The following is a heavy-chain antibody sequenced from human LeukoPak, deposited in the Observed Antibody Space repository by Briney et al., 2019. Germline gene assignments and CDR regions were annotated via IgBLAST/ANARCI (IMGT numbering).Heavy chain of an antibody. D-gene: IGHD2-15*01. Sequence: PSETLSLTCTVSGGSISSYYWSWIRQPPGKGLEWIGYIYYSGSTNYNPSLKSRVTISVDTSKNQFSLKLSSVTAADTAVYYCATIPLCSGGSCYTRRDYWGQGTLVTVSS. J-gene: IGHJ4*02. V-gene: IGHV4-59*01. CDR3: ATIPLCSGGSCYTRRDY. CDR2: IYYSGST. CDR1: GGSISSYY.